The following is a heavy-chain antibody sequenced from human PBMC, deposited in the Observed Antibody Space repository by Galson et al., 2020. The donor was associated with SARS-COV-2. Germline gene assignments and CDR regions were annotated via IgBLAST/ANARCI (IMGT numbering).Heavy chain of an antibody. Sequence: KTSETLSLTCTVSGGSISSSSYYWGWIRQPPGKGLEWIGSIYYRGSTYYNPSLKSRVTISVDTSKNQFSLKVSSVTAADTAVYYCARDSEICFDSWGQGTPVTVSS. CDR1: GGSISSSSYY. J-gene: IGHJ4*02. CDR3: ARDSEICFDS. V-gene: IGHV4-39*01. CDR2: IYYRGST. D-gene: IGHD2-15*01.